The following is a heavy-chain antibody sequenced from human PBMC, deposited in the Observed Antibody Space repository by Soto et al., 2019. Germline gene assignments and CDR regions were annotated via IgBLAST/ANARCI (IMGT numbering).Heavy chain of an antibody. J-gene: IGHJ4*02. Sequence: SETLSLTCTVSGGSISSYYWSWIRQPPGKGLEWIGYIYYSGSTNYNPSLKSRVTISVDTSKNQFSLKLSSVTAADTAVYYCARLWGYCSSTSCRGGDYWGQGTLVTVSS. CDR1: GGSISSYY. D-gene: IGHD2-2*01. CDR2: IYYSGST. V-gene: IGHV4-59*08. CDR3: ARLWGYCSSTSCRGGDY.